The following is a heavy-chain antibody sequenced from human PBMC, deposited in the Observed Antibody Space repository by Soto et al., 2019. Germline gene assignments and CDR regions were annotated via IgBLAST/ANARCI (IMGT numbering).Heavy chain of an antibody. D-gene: IGHD6-13*01. CDR3: ARGVRQQLVRYYYYGMDV. V-gene: IGHV4-34*01. CDR1: GGSFSGYY. Sequence: SETLSLTCAVYGGSFSGYYWSWIRQPPGKGLEWIVEINHSGSTNYKPSLKSRVTISVDTSKNQFSLKLSSVTAADTAVYYCARGVRQQLVRYYYYGMDVWGQGPTVTVSS. CDR2: INHSGST. J-gene: IGHJ6*02.